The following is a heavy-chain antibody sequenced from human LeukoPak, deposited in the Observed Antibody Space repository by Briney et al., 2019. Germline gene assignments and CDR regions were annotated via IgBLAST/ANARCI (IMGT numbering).Heavy chain of an antibody. J-gene: IGHJ3*02. CDR3: ARLEWELLNAFDI. CDR2: INPNSGGT. Sequence: ASVKVSCKASGYTFTGYYMHWVRQAPGQGLEWMGWINPNSGGTNYAQKFQGRVTMTRDTSIRTAYMELSRLRSDDTAVYYCARLEWELLNAFDIWGQGTMVTVSS. D-gene: IGHD1-26*01. CDR1: GYTFTGYY. V-gene: IGHV1-2*02.